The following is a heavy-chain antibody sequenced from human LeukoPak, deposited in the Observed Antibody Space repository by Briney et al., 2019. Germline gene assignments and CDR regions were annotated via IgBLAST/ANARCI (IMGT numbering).Heavy chain of an antibody. D-gene: IGHD6-13*01. CDR2: IYYSGST. J-gene: IGHJ5*02. Sequence: SQTLSLTCTVSGGSISSGGYYWSWIRQHPGKGLEWIGYIYYSGSTYYNPSLKSRVTISVDTSKNQFSLKLSSVTAADTAVHYCATGGTAGPNWFDPWGQGTLVTVSS. CDR1: GGSISSGGYY. CDR3: ATGGTAGPNWFDP. V-gene: IGHV4-31*03.